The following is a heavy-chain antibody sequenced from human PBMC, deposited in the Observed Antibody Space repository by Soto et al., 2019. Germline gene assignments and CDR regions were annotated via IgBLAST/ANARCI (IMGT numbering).Heavy chain of an antibody. V-gene: IGHV3-23*01. CDR1: GLKFRNYA. D-gene: IGHD2-2*01. Sequence: EVQLLESGGGLVQPGGSLRLSCVASGLKFRNYAMTWVRQAPGKGPEWVSTVSGNGGETFYADSVKGRFTISRDNSKDTVYLVMNSLSVEDTAIYYCAKGGHQSYFDYWGQGTLVAVSP. J-gene: IGHJ4*02. CDR3: AKGGHQSYFDY. CDR2: VSGNGGET.